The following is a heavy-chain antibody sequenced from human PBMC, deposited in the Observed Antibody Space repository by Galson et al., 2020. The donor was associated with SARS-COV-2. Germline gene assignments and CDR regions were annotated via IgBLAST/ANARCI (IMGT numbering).Heavy chain of an antibody. CDR3: ARRSDCINGFCFNTQDAFHV. CDR1: GASVRSSINY. Sequence: SETLSLTCTVSGASVRSSINYWTWIRQPVGKGLEWIGHVYSSGRTNYNPSLKSRVSISVDTSNNQFSLTLSSVTAADTAIYYCARRSDCINGFCFNTQDAFHVWGHGIVVTVSS. J-gene: IGHJ3*01. D-gene: IGHD2-8*01. V-gene: IGHV4-61*09. CDR2: VYSSGRT.